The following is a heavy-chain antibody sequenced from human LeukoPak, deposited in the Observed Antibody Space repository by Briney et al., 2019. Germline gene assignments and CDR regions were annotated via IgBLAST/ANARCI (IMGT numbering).Heavy chain of an antibody. D-gene: IGHD1-14*01. J-gene: IGHJ4*02. V-gene: IGHV4-38-2*02. CDR1: GYSISSGYY. CDR2: IYYSGST. Sequence: SETLSLTCTVSGYSISSGYYWGWIRQPPGKGLEWIGSIYYSGSTNYNPSLKSRVTISVDTSKNQFSLKLSSVTAADTAVYYCASISSDYYFDYWGQGTLVTVSS. CDR3: ASISSDYYFDY.